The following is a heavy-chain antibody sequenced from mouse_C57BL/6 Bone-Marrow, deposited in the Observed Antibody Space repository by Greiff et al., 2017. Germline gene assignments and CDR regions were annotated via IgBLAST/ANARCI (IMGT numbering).Heavy chain of an antibody. V-gene: IGHV1-55*01. CDR1: GYTFTSYW. CDR3: ARKGPYYYYAMDY. J-gene: IGHJ4*01. CDR2: IYPGSGST. D-gene: IGHD2-10*01. Sequence: QVQLKQPGAELVKPGASVKMSCKASGYTFTSYWITWVKQRPGQGLEWIGDIYPGSGSTNYNEKFKSKATLTVDTSSSTAYMQLSSLTSEDSAVYYCARKGPYYYYAMDYWGQGTSVTVSS.